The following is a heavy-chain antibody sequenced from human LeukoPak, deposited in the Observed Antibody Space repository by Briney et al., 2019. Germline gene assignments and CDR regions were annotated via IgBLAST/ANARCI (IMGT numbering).Heavy chain of an antibody. V-gene: IGHV4-34*01. CDR3: ARKEGGQLVNTRRWFDP. J-gene: IGHJ5*02. CDR2: INHSGST. Sequence: PSETLSLTCAVYGGSFSGYYWSWIRQPPGKGLEWIGEINHSGSTNYNPSLKSRVTISVDTSKNQFSLKLSSVTPADTAVYYCARKEGGQLVNTRRWFDPWGQGTLVTVSS. D-gene: IGHD6-13*01. CDR1: GGSFSGYY.